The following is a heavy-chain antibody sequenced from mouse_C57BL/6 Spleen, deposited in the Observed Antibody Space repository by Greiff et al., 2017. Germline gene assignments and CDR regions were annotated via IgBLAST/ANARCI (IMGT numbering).Heavy chain of an antibody. D-gene: IGHD1-1*01. V-gene: IGHV6-3*01. Sequence: EVHLVESGGGLVQPGGSMKLSCVASGFTFSNYWMNWVRQSPEKGLEWVAQIRLKSDNYATHYAESVKGRFTISRDDSKSSVYLQMNNLRAEDTGIYYCTATVASYYYAMDYWGQGTSVTVSS. J-gene: IGHJ4*01. CDR2: IRLKSDNYAT. CDR3: TATVASYYYAMDY. CDR1: GFTFSNYW.